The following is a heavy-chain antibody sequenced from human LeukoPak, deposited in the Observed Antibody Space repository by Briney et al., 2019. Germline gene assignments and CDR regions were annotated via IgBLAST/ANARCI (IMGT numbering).Heavy chain of an antibody. CDR3: ARSAGHCSDGLCYAYNWFDL. J-gene: IGHJ5*02. V-gene: IGHV5-51*01. CDR2: IYPDDSDT. Sequence: GESLKISCEASGHTFTNSWIAWVRQKPGKGPEWMGLIYPDDSDTRYNPSFQGQVIISADKSISTAYLQWSSLKASDTAMYYCARSAGHCSDGLCYAYNWFDLWGQGTLATVSS. CDR1: GHTFTNSW. D-gene: IGHD2-8*01.